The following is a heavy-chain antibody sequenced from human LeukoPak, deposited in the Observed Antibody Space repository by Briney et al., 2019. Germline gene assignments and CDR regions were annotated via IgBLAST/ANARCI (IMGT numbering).Heavy chain of an antibody. CDR1: GFTFSAHW. Sequence: GGSLRLSCAASGFTFSAHWMSWVRQAPGKGLEWVANIKQDGSEKYYVDSVKGRFTISRDNAKNSLYLQMHSLRADDTALYYCAANLGYSSGWYSYYYYYMDVWGKGTTVTISS. CDR2: IKQDGSEK. J-gene: IGHJ6*03. D-gene: IGHD6-19*01. V-gene: IGHV3-7*01. CDR3: AANLGYSSGWYSYYYYYMDV.